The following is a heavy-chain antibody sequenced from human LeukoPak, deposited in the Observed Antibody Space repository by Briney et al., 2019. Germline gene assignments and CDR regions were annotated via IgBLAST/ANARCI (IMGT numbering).Heavy chain of an antibody. CDR3: AKDWYYYDSSGSQNWFDP. CDR2: ISGSGADT. D-gene: IGHD3-22*01. CDR1: GFTFSSYA. Sequence: GGSLRLSCAASGFTFSSYAMTWVRQAPGKGLEWVSAISGSGADTYYTDSVRGRFTISRDNSKNTLYLQMNSLRAEDTAVYYCAKDWYYYDSSGSQNWFDPWGQGTLVTVSS. V-gene: IGHV3-23*01. J-gene: IGHJ5*02.